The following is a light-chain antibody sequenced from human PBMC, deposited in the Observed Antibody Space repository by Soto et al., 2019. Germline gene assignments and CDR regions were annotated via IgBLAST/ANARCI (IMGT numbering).Light chain of an antibody. CDR2: KAS. J-gene: IGKJ1*01. Sequence: DIQMTQSPSTLSASVGDRVTITCRASQSISSWLAWYQQKPGKAPKLLIYKASSLESGFPSRFNDSGSGTEFTLNISGLQPYDFATYYCQQYSSYSTFGQGTKLEIK. CDR1: QSISSW. CDR3: QQYSSYST. V-gene: IGKV1-5*03.